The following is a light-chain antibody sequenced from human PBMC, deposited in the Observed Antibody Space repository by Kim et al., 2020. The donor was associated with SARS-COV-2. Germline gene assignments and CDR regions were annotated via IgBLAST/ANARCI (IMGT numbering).Light chain of an antibody. CDR1: QNINSW. CDR2: KAS. CDR3: QQYKTYPGT. V-gene: IGKV1-5*03. Sequence: AAVGDRVTITCRASQNINSWLAWYQQKPGKARKLLIYKASSVESGVPSRFSGSGSGTEFTVTISSMQPDDFATYYCQQYKTYPGTFGKGTKVDIK. J-gene: IGKJ1*01.